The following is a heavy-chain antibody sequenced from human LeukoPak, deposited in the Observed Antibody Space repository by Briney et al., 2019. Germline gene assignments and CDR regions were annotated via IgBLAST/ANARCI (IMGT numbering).Heavy chain of an antibody. D-gene: IGHD4-17*01. CDR2: ISSSSSYI. CDR1: GFTFISFS. J-gene: IGHJ3*02. Sequence: GGSLRLSCAASGFTFISFSMNWVRQAPGKGLEWVSSISSSSSYIYYADSVKGRFTISRDNAKNSLYLQMNSLRAEDTAVYYCAQTTVPYDAFDIWGQGTMVTVSS. CDR3: AQTTVPYDAFDI. V-gene: IGHV3-21*01.